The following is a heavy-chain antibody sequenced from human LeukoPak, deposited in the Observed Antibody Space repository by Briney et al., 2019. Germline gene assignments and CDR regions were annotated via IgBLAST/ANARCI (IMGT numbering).Heavy chain of an antibody. CDR3: AKQPGYDSSGYCDY. Sequence: PGGSLRLSCAASGFTFSSYAMSWVRQAPGKGLEWVSAISGSGGSTYYADSVKGRFTISRDNSKNTLYLQMNSLRAEDTAVYYCAKQPGYDSSGYCDYWGQGTLVTVSS. D-gene: IGHD3-22*01. V-gene: IGHV3-23*01. J-gene: IGHJ4*02. CDR1: GFTFSSYA. CDR2: ISGSGGST.